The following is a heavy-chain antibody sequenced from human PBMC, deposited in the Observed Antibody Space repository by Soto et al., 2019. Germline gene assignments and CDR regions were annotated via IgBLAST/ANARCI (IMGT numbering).Heavy chain of an antibody. Sequence: ASVKVSCKASGYTSTSYDINWVRQATGQGLEWMGWMNPNSGNTGYAQKFQGRVTMTRNTSISTAYMELSSLRSEDTAVYYCARGHGVVVISWFDPWGQGTLVTVSS. CDR3: ARGHGVVVISWFDP. CDR1: GYTSTSYD. D-gene: IGHD3-22*01. J-gene: IGHJ5*02. CDR2: MNPNSGNT. V-gene: IGHV1-8*01.